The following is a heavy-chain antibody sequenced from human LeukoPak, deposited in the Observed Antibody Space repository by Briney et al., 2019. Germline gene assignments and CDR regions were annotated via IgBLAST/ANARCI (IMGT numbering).Heavy chain of an antibody. J-gene: IGHJ4*02. CDR3: AREGSRDFWSGPVYYFDY. D-gene: IGHD3-3*01. Sequence: SETLSLTCTVSGGSISSYYWSWIRQPPGKGLEWIGYIYYSGSTNYNPSLKSRVTVSVDTSKNQFSLKLSSVTAADTAVYYCAREGSRDFWSGPVYYFDYWGQGTLVTVSS. V-gene: IGHV4-59*01. CDR2: IYYSGST. CDR1: GGSISSYY.